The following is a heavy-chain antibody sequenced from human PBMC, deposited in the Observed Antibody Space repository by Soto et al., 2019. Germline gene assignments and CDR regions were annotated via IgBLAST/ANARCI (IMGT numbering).Heavy chain of an antibody. J-gene: IGHJ4*02. V-gene: IGHV1-18*01. D-gene: IGHD2-8*01. CDR3: ARSGAYCTSITCLFVSF. CDR2: ISAYNGDT. Sequence: QAQLVQSGGEVKKPGASVKVSCRASGYAFTSYGYAWVRQAPGQGLEWMGWISAYNGDTNYAQKFQDRVTLTTDTSTSAVHMELRNLGSGDTAVYYCARSGAYCTSITCLFVSFWGLGTLVTVSS. CDR1: GYAFTSYG.